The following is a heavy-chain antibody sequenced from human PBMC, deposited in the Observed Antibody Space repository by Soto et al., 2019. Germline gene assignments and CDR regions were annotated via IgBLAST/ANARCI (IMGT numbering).Heavy chain of an antibody. J-gene: IGHJ6*02. D-gene: IGHD3-3*01. CDR1: GYTFTSYD. V-gene: IGHV1-8*01. Sequence: ASVKVSCKASGYTFTSYDINWVRQATGQGLEWMGWMNPNSGNTGYAQKFQGRVTMTRNTSISTAYMELSSLRSEDTAVYYCARGSEIFGVVYYYYGMDVWRQGTTVTVSS. CDR2: MNPNSGNT. CDR3: ARGSEIFGVVYYYYGMDV.